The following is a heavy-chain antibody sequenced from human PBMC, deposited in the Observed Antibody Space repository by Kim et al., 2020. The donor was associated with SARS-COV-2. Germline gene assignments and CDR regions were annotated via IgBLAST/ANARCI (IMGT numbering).Heavy chain of an antibody. V-gene: IGHV6-1*01. J-gene: IGHJ4*02. D-gene: IGHD2-2*01. Sequence: SQTLSLTCAISGDSVSSNSAAWNWIRQSPSRGLEWLGRTYYRSKWYNDYAVSVKSRITINPDTSKNQFSLQLNSVTPEDTAVYYCARARGYCSSTSCYAGFDYWGQGTLVTVSS. CDR3: ARARGYCSSTSCYAGFDY. CDR2: TYYRSKWYN. CDR1: GDSVSSNSAA.